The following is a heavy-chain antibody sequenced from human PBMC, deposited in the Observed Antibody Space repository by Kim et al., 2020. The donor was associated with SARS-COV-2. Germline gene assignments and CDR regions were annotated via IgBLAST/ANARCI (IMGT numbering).Heavy chain of an antibody. V-gene: IGHV3-7*03. Sequence: GGSLRLSCAASGFTFSSYWMSWVRQAPGKGLEWVANIKQDGSEKYYVDSVKGRFTISRDNAKNSLYLQMNSLRAEDTAVYYCARTGLLLWFGGPAPPGAYGMDVWGQGTTVTVSS. CDR3: ARTGLLLWFGGPAPPGAYGMDV. J-gene: IGHJ6*02. CDR1: GFTFSSYW. CDR2: IKQDGSEK. D-gene: IGHD3-10*01.